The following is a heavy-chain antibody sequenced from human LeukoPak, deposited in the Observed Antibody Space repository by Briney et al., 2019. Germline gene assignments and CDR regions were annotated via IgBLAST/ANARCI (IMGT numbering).Heavy chain of an antibody. V-gene: IGHV3-15*01. J-gene: IGHJ3*02. D-gene: IGHD2-21*02. CDR3: TTVWNCGGDCSDAFDI. CDR2: IKSKTDGGTT. Sequence: GGSLRLSCAAPGFSFRNAWMSWVPQSPGKGLEWVGRIKSKTDGGTTDYAAPVEGRFTISRDDSKNTLYLQMNSLKTEDTAVYYCTTVWNCGGDCSDAFDIWGQGTMVTVSS. CDR1: GFSFRNAW.